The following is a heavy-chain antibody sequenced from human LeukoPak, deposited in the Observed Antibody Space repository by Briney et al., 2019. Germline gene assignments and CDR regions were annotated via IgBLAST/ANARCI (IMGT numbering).Heavy chain of an antibody. CDR3: ARQNADCGSTGCPIDY. J-gene: IGHJ4*02. CDR1: GGSISSSSYY. CDR2: IYYSGST. D-gene: IGHD2-2*01. Sequence: SETLSLTCTVSGGSISSSSYYWGWIRQPPGKGLEWSGSIYYSGSTYYNPPLKSRVTISVDTSKNQFSLKLRSVTAADTAVYYCARQNADCGSTGCPIDYWGQGTLVTVSS. V-gene: IGHV4-39*01.